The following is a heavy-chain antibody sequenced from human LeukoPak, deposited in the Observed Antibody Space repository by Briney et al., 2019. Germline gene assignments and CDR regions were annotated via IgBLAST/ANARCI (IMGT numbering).Heavy chain of an antibody. J-gene: IGHJ5*02. CDR3: ARPYDSSGYFYL. D-gene: IGHD3-22*01. CDR2: ILYSGST. Sequence: SETLSLTCTVSGVSISSRSYYWGWIRQPPGKGLEWIGNILYSGSTYYNPSLESRVTISVDTSKNQFSLKLSSVTAADTAVYYCARPYDSSGYFYLWGQGTLVTVSS. V-gene: IGHV4-39*01. CDR1: GVSISSRSYY.